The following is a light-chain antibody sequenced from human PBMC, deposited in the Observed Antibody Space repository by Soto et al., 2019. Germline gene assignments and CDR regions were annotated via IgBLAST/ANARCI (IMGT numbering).Light chain of an antibody. CDR3: SSYTRSGVV. V-gene: IGLV2-14*01. J-gene: IGLJ3*02. CDR2: EVS. CDR1: SSDVGGYKY. Sequence: QSVLTQPASVSGSPGQSITISCTGTSSDVGGYKYVSWYQQHPGKAPKLMIYEVSNRPSGVSNRFSGSKSGNTASLTISGLQAEDEADYYCSSYTRSGVVFGGGTKLTVL.